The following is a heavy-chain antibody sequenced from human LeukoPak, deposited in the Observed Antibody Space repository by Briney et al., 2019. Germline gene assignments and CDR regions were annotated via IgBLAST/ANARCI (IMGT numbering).Heavy chain of an antibody. CDR3: ARSPGILGANYFDY. V-gene: IGHV3-30*03. CDR1: GFTFSNYW. Sequence: PGGSLRLSCAASGFTFSNYWMHWVRQAPGKGLEWVAVISYDGSTKNYADSVKGRFTISRDNSKNTLNLQMNSLRAEDTAVYYCARSPGILGANYFDYWGQGTLVTVSS. CDR2: ISYDGSTK. D-gene: IGHD1-26*01. J-gene: IGHJ4*02.